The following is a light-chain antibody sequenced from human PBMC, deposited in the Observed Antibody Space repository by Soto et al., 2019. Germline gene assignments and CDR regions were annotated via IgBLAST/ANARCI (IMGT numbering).Light chain of an antibody. V-gene: IGKV1-5*03. CDR3: QQYDSSSPT. CDR1: LSVSAW. J-gene: IGKJ2*01. Sequence: DIQLTQSPSALSASVGDRVTITCRASLSVSAWLAWYQVKPGKAPNLLIYKASILQSGVPSRFSGSASGAEFTLTISSLQPDDFGTYYCQQYDSSSPTFGQGTKLEIK. CDR2: KAS.